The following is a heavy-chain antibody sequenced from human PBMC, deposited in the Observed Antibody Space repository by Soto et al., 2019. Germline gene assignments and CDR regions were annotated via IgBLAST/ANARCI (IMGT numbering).Heavy chain of an antibody. J-gene: IGHJ6*03. CDR1: GFTFSSYS. V-gene: IGHV3-48*01. D-gene: IGHD6-13*01. CDR3: AREAAATQYYYYYYYMDV. CDR2: ISSSSSTI. Sequence: GGSLRLSCAASGFTFSSYSMNWVRQAPGKGLEWVSYISSSSSTIYYADSVKGRFTISRDNAKNSLYLQMNSLRAEDTAVYYCAREAAATQYYYYYYYMDVWGKGTTVTVSS.